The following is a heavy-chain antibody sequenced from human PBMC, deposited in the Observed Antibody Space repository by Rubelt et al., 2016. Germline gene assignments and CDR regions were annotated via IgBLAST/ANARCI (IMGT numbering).Heavy chain of an antibody. CDR2: ISHGGST. Sequence: QVQLQQWGAGLLKPSETLSLTCAVYGGSFSSYYWSWVRQPPGKGLEWIGEISHGGSTNYNPSLKSRVTISVDASNNQLSLKLASVTAAETAVYHWATLRTAAGTWPSSRDYWGQGTLVTVSS. D-gene: IGHD6-13*01. V-gene: IGHV4-34*01. CDR3: ATLRTAAGTWPSSRDY. J-gene: IGHJ4*02. CDR1: GGSFSSYY.